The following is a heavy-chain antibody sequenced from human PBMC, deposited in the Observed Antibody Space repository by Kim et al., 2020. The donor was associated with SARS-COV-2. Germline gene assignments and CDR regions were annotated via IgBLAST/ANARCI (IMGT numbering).Heavy chain of an antibody. J-gene: IGHJ4*02. V-gene: IGHV1-69*13. CDR1: GGTFGTYT. D-gene: IGHD2-15*01. CDR3: AKKEIVGPLDY. CDR2: IIPIFGTP. Sequence: SVKVSCKASGGTFGTYTITWVRQAPGQGLEWMGGIIPIFGTPDYAQNFQGRVAISADESTTTAYMELSSLRSEDTAVYYCAKKEIVGPLDYWGQGTLVTVSS.